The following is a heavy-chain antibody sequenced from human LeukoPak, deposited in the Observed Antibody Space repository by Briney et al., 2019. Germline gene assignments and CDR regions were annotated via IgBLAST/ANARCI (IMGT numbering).Heavy chain of an antibody. V-gene: IGHV3-21*01. CDR1: GFTFSSYS. Sequence: GGSLRLSCAASGFTFSSYSMNWVRQAPGKGLEWVSSISSSSSYIYYADSVKGQFTISRDNAKNSLYLQMNSLRAEDTAVYYCARDGGAAAGANAFDIWGQGTMVTVSS. J-gene: IGHJ3*02. CDR2: ISSSSSYI. CDR3: ARDGGAAAGANAFDI. D-gene: IGHD6-13*01.